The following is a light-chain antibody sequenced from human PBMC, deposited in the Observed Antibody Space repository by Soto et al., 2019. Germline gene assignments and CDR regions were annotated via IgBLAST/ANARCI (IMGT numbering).Light chain of an antibody. J-gene: IGLJ1*01. Sequence: QSVLTQPPSASGTPGQRVTISCSGSNSNIRSNTVTWYQQLPGTAPKLLIYSINQRPSGVPDRFSGSKSDTSASLAISGLQSEDEADYYCAAWDDSLNGYVFGTGTKGTVL. CDR3: AAWDDSLNGYV. CDR2: SIN. V-gene: IGLV1-44*01. CDR1: NSNIRSNT.